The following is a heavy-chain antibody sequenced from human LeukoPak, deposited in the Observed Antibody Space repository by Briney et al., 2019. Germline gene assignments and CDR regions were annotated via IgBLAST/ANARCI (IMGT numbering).Heavy chain of an antibody. CDR2: ISWDGGST. Sequence: PGGSLRLSCAASGFTFDDYAMHWVRQAPGKGLEWVSLISWDGGSTYYADSVKGRFTISRDNSKNSLYLQINSLRAEDTALYYCAKGSYYYDRGGRSNYFDYWGQGTLVTVSS. J-gene: IGHJ4*02. CDR3: AKGSYYYDRGGRSNYFDY. V-gene: IGHV3-43D*03. CDR1: GFTFDDYA. D-gene: IGHD3-22*01.